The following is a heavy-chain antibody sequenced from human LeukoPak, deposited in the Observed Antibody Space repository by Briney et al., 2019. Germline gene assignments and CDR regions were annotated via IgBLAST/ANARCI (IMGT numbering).Heavy chain of an antibody. D-gene: IGHD3-16*01. Sequence: SVKVSCKASGGTFSSYAISWVRQAPGQGLEWMGGIIPIFGTANYAQKFQGRVTITADEPTSTASMALSSLRSEDTAVYFCATGGGDRPPLYYYYGMDVWGQGTTVTVSS. J-gene: IGHJ6*02. CDR3: ATGGGDRPPLYYYYGMDV. V-gene: IGHV1-69*13. CDR1: GGTFSSYA. CDR2: IIPIFGTA.